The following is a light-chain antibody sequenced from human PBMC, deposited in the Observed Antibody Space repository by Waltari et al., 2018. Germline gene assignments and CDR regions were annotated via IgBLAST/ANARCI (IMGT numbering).Light chain of an antibody. CDR2: EVT. CDR1: RSDVGGYNL. Sequence: QSALTQPASVSGSPGQSITISCTGTRSDVGGYNLVSWYQQHPGQAPKLLIYEVTNRPAGVSNRVSGSKSGNTASLTISGLLAEDEADYYCCSYTTTTTVVFGGGTKLTVL. CDR3: CSYTTTTTVV. J-gene: IGLJ3*02. V-gene: IGLV2-14*01.